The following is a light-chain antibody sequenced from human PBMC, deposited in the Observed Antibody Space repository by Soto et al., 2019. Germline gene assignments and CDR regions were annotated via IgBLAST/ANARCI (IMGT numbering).Light chain of an antibody. J-gene: IGKJ1*01. Sequence: EVVLTQSPGTLSLSPGERATLSCRASQSFSSSFLAWYQQRPGQAPRLLIYRASNRATGIPDRFSGSGSGTDFTLTISRLEPEDFAVYHCQQYDSSPWTFGQGTKVDIK. CDR2: RAS. CDR1: QSFSSSF. CDR3: QQYDSSPWT. V-gene: IGKV3-20*01.